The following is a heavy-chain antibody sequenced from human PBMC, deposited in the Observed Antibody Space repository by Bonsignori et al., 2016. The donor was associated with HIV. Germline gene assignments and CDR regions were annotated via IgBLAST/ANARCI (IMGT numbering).Heavy chain of an antibody. V-gene: IGHV3-23*01. Sequence: GGSLRLSCSASGLTFSRYAMNWVRQAPGKGLEWVSAISGSGGSTYYADSVRGRFTISRDNSKNTLSLQMNSLRVEDTATYYCTSIPYTYARGSFDYWGQRTLVTVSS. CDR1: GLTFSRYA. CDR2: ISGSGGST. J-gene: IGHJ4*02. CDR3: TSIPYTYARGSFDY. D-gene: IGHD3-16*01.